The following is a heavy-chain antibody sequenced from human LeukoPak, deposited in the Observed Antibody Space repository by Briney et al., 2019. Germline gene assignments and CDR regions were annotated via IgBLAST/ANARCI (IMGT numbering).Heavy chain of an antibody. CDR1: GFTFGGSA. V-gene: IGHV3-49*04. D-gene: IGHD2-2*01. J-gene: IGHJ4*02. CDR3: TRDTGRDCSSSSCPFDY. Sequence: GGSLRLSCTTSGFTFGGSAMSWVRQAPGKGLEWVGFIRSKAYGETTEYAASVTGRFTISRDDSKSIAYPQMNSLKTEDTAVYYCTRDTGRDCSSSSCPFDYWGQGTRVTVSS. CDR2: IRSKAYGETT.